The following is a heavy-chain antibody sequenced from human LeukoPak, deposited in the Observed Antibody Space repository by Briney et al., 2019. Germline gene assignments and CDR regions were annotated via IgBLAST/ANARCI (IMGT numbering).Heavy chain of an antibody. CDR1: GYTFTSYY. J-gene: IGHJ4*02. CDR2: INPSGGST. CDR3: ARDHGMEVTAWIDY. D-gene: IGHD1-1*01. V-gene: IGHV1-46*01. Sequence: ASVKVSCKASGYTFTSYYMHWVRQAPGQGLEWMGRINPSGGSTSYAQKFQGRVTLTTDTSTSTAYMELRSLRSDDTAVYYCARDHGMEVTAWIDYWGQGTRVTVSS.